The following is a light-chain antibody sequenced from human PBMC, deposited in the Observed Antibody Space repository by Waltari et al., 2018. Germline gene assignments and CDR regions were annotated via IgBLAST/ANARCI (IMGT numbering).Light chain of an antibody. V-gene: IGLV2-8*01. Sequence: QSALTQPPSASGSPGQSVTISCTGTSSDVGYYDYVSWYQQHPGKAPKLMIYEVSERPSGVPDGFSGSKSGNTASLTVSGLQAEDEADYYCVSYAGSDSLIFGGGTKLTVL. CDR2: EVS. J-gene: IGLJ2*01. CDR1: SSDVGYYDY. CDR3: VSYAGSDSLI.